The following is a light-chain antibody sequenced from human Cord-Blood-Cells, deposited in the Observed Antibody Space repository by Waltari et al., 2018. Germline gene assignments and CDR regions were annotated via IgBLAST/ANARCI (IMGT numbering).Light chain of an antibody. CDR1: SSDVGSYNL. V-gene: IGLV2-23*01. CDR3: CSYAGSSTWV. CDR2: EGS. Sequence: QSALTQPASVSGSPGQSITISRTGTSSDVGSYNLVPWYHQHPGKAPRLMIYEGSKRPSGVSNRFSGSKSGNTASLTISGLQAEDEADYYCCSYAGSSTWVFGGGTKLTVL. J-gene: IGLJ3*02.